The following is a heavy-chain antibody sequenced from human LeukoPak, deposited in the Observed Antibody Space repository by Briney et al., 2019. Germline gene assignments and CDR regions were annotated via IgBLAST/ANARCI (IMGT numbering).Heavy chain of an antibody. CDR3: ARGESYYYDSSGYPAPYYFDY. Sequence: SETLSLTCAVYGGSFSGYYWSWIRRPPGKGLEWIGEINHSGSTNYNPSLKSRVTISVDTSKNQFSLKLSSVTAADTAVYYCARGESYYYDSSGYPAPYYFDYWGQGTLVTVSS. CDR2: INHSGST. D-gene: IGHD3-22*01. J-gene: IGHJ4*02. CDR1: GGSFSGYY. V-gene: IGHV4-34*01.